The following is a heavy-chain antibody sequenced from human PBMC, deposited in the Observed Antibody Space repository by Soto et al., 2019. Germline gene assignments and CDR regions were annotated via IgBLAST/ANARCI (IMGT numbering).Heavy chain of an antibody. D-gene: IGHD3-9*01. J-gene: IGHJ6*02. CDR2: IIPIFGTA. Sequence: QVQLVQSGAEVKKPGSSVKVSCKASGGTFSSYAISWVRQAPGQGLEWMGGIIPIFGTANYAQKFQGRVTITADESTSTAYMELSSLRSEDTAVYYCARPRCDGTRYFDWLLLPPSYYGMDVWGQGTTVTVS. CDR1: GGTFSSYA. V-gene: IGHV1-69*01. CDR3: ARPRCDGTRYFDWLLLPPSYYGMDV.